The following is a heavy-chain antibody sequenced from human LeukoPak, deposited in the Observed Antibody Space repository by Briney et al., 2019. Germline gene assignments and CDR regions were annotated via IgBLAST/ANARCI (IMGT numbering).Heavy chain of an antibody. J-gene: IGHJ4*02. CDR1: GGSFSGYY. CDR3: ANTSAAAAGTD. CDR2: INHSGST. Sequence: SETLSLTCAVYGGSFSGYYWSWIRQPPGKGLEWIGEINHSGSTNYNPSLKSRVTISVDTSKNQFSLKLNSVTAADTAVYYCANTSAAAAGTDWGQGTLVTVSS. D-gene: IGHD6-13*01. V-gene: IGHV4-34*01.